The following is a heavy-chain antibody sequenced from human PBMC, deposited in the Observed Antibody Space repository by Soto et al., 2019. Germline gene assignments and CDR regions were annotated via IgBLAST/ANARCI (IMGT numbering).Heavy chain of an antibody. CDR2: IFYSGNT. CDR3: AREGGGYRFDY. Sequence: SETLSLTCTVSRGSNSAYYLSWIRQSPGKGLEWLGYIFYSGNTKYNPFLKSRVSISVDPSKNQFSLKLTSVTAADTAVYYCAREGGGYRFDYWGQGILVTVSS. D-gene: IGHD1-26*01. V-gene: IGHV4-59*12. J-gene: IGHJ4*02. CDR1: RGSNSAYY.